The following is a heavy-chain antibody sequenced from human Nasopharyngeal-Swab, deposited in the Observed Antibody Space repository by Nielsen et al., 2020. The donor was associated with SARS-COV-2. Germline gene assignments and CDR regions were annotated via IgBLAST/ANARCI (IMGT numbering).Heavy chain of an antibody. CDR3: ARGVDTAMVKDYYGMDV. CDR2: IYHSGST. V-gene: IGHV4-30-2*01. J-gene: IGHJ6*02. Sequence: WIRQHPGKGLEWIGYIYHSGSTYYNPSLKSRVTISVDRTKNQFSLKLISVTAADTAVYYCARGVDTAMVKDYYGMDVWGQGTTVTVSS. D-gene: IGHD5-18*01.